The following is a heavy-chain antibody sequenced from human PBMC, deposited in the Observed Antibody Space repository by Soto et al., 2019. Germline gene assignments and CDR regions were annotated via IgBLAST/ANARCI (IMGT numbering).Heavy chain of an antibody. D-gene: IGHD3-22*01. Sequence: QVQLVQSGAEVKKPGASVKVSCKASGYTFTGYYMHWVRQAPGQGLEWMGWINPNSCGTNYAQKFQGWVTMTRDTSISTAYMELSRLRSDDTAVYYCARSLYSSGYYLNYWGQGTLVTVSS. CDR1: GYTFTGYY. V-gene: IGHV1-2*04. CDR3: ARSLYSSGYYLNY. CDR2: INPNSCGT. J-gene: IGHJ4*02.